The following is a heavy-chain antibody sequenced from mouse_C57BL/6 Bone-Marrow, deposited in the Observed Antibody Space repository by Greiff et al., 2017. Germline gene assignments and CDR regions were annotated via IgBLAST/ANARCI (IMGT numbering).Heavy chain of an antibody. D-gene: IGHD1-1*01. J-gene: IGHJ1*03. Sequence: VQLQQSGAELVKPGASVKLSCTASGFNIKDYYMHWVKQRTKQGLEWIGRIDPEDGETKYAPKFQGKATITADTSSNTAYLQLSSLTSEDTAVYYCASITTVVDWYFDVWGTGTTVTVSS. CDR1: GFNIKDYY. CDR2: IDPEDGET. V-gene: IGHV14-2*01. CDR3: ASITTVVDWYFDV.